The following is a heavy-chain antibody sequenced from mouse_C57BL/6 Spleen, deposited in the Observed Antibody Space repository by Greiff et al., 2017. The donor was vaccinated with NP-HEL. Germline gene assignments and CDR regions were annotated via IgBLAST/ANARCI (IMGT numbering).Heavy chain of an antibody. CDR3: ARGGYYGNYPWFAY. V-gene: IGHV5-16*01. CDR1: GFTFSDYY. Sequence: EVMLVESEGGLVQPGSSMKLSCTASGFTFSDYYMAWVRQVPEKGLEWVANINYDGSSPYYLDSLKSRFIISRDNAKNILYLQMSSLKSEDTATYYCARGGYYGNYPWFAYWGQGTLVTVSA. J-gene: IGHJ3*01. CDR2: INYDGSSP. D-gene: IGHD2-1*01.